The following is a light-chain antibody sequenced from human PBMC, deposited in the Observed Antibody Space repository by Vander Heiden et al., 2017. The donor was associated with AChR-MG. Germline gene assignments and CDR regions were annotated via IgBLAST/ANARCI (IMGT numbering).Light chain of an antibody. CDR3: SSYTSSTSYV. Sequence: QSALTQPASVSGSPGQSITISCTGTNRRVARYDHVAWYQQHPGKAPKLMIYDVTNRPSGVSNRFSASKSGNTASLTISGRQTEDEADYYCSSYTSSTSYVFGSGTKLSVL. CDR2: DVT. CDR1: NRRVARYDH. J-gene: IGLJ1*01. V-gene: IGLV2-14*01.